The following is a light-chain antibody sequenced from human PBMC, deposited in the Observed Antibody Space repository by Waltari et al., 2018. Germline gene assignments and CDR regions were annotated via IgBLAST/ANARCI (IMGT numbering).Light chain of an antibody. CDR3: QQSYSTPYT. CDR1: QSISSY. Sequence: DIQMTQSPSSLPASVGDRVTITCRASQSISSYLNWYQQKPGKAPQLLIYAAASLQSGVPSRFSGSVSGTDFTLTISSLQPEDFATYYCQQSYSTPYTFGQGTKLEIK. CDR2: AAA. J-gene: IGKJ2*01. V-gene: IGKV1-39*01.